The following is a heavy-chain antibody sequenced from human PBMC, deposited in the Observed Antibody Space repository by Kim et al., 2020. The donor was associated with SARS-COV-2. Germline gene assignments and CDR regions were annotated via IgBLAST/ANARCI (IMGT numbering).Heavy chain of an antibody. Sequence: SETLSLTCTVSGGSISSSSYYWGWIRQPPGKGLEWIGSIYYSGSTYYNPSLKSRVTISVDTSKNQFSLKLSSVTAADTAVYYCAGGHALSRGGDAFDIWGQGTMVTVSS. D-gene: IGHD2-2*01. V-gene: IGHV4-39*01. J-gene: IGHJ3*02. CDR3: AGGHALSRGGDAFDI. CDR1: GGSISSSSYY. CDR2: IYYSGST.